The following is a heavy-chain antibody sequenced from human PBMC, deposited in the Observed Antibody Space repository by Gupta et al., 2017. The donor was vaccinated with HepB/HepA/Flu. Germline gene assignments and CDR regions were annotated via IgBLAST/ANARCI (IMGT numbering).Heavy chain of an antibody. D-gene: IGHD6-13*01. CDR1: GFTFSSYW. J-gene: IGHJ5*02. CDR3: ARGGVEGYGVAAAVTLGYNWFDP. Sequence: EVQLVESGGGLVQPGGSLRLSCAASGFTFSSYWMTGVRQAPGKGAEWVANIKQDGSEKYYVDSVKGRFTISRDNAKNSLYLQMNSLRAEDTAVYYCARGGVEGYGVAAAVTLGYNWFDPWGQGTLVTVSS. V-gene: IGHV3-7*01. CDR2: IKQDGSEK.